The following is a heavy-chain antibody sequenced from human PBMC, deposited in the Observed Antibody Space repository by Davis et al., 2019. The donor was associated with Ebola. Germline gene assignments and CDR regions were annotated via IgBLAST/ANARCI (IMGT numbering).Heavy chain of an antibody. Sequence: ASVKVSCKASGGTFSSYAISWVRQAPGQGLEWMGWINPNSGGTNYAQKFQGRVTVTRDTSISTAYMELSSLRSEDTAVYYCARGPSNYRPGADYWGQGTLVTVSS. CDR3: ARGPSNYRPGADY. V-gene: IGHV1-2*02. J-gene: IGHJ4*02. CDR2: INPNSGGT. CDR1: GGTFSSYA. D-gene: IGHD4-11*01.